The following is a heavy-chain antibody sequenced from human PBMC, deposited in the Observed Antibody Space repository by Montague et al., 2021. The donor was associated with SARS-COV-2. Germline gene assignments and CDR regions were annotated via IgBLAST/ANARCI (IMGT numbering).Heavy chain of an antibody. V-gene: IGHV4-39*01. Sequence: SETLSLTCTVSGGSISSRSDYWGWVRQPPVKGLEWIASIYYSGSTYYNSSLKSRVTISIDTTKNQFSLKLISVTAADTAVYYCARRVSRGNIVVQSPIDFDLWGQGTLVSVSS. CDR3: ARRVSRGNIVVQSPIDFDL. D-gene: IGHD2-2*02. CDR2: IYYSGST. J-gene: IGHJ1*01. CDR1: GGSISSRSDY.